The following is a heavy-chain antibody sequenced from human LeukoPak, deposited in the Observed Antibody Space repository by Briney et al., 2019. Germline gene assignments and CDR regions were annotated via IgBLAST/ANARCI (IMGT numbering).Heavy chain of an antibody. V-gene: IGHV4-39*07. J-gene: IGHJ6*02. CDR2: IYYSGST. CDR3: ARVLVPYYGSGRYGMDV. CDR1: GGSISSSSYY. D-gene: IGHD3-10*01. Sequence: SETLSLTCTVSGGSISSSSYYWGWIRQPPGKGLEWIGSIYYSGSTYYNPSLKSRVTISVDTSKNQFSLKLSSVTAADTAVYYCARVLVPYYGSGRYGMDVWGQGTTVTVSS.